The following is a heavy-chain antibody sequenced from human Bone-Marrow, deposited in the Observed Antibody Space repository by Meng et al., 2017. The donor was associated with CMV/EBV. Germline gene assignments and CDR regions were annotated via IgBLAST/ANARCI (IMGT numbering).Heavy chain of an antibody. V-gene: IGHV1-46*01. CDR1: GYTFTSYY. CDR2: INPSGCSR. CDR3: AREIQDIVVVVAAPLGY. D-gene: IGHD2-15*01. Sequence: ASVKVSCKASGYTFTSYYMHWVRQAPGQGLEWMGIINPSGCSRSYAQKFQGTVTLTRDTSTSTVNMELRSLRSEDTAVYYCAREIQDIVVVVAAPLGYWGQGTLVTVSS. J-gene: IGHJ4*02.